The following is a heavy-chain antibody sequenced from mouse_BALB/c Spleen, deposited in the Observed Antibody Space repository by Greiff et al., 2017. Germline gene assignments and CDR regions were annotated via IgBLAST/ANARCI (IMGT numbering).Heavy chain of an antibody. CDR3: ASNYGNYVTAMDY. V-gene: IGHV2-9*02. CDR2: IWAGGST. CDR1: GFSLTSYG. D-gene: IGHD2-1*01. Sequence: QVQLQQSGPGLVAPSQSLSITCTVSGFSLTSYGVHWVRQPPGKGLEWLGVIWAGGSTNYNSALMSRLSISKDNSKSQVFLKMNSLQTDDTAMYYCASNYGNYVTAMDYWGQGTSVTVSS. J-gene: IGHJ4*01.